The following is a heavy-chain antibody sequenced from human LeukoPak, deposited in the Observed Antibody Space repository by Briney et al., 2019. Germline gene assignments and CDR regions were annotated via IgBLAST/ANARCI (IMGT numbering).Heavy chain of an antibody. D-gene: IGHD6-19*01. CDR3: ARYSSGYCFDY. Sequence: ASVKVSCKASGYTFTSYAMHWVRQAPGQRLEWMGWINAGNGDTKYSQKFQGRVTITRDTSASTAYMELSSLRSEDTAVYYCARYSSGYCFDYWGQGTLVTVSS. CDR1: GYTFTSYA. J-gene: IGHJ4*02. V-gene: IGHV1-3*01. CDR2: INAGNGDT.